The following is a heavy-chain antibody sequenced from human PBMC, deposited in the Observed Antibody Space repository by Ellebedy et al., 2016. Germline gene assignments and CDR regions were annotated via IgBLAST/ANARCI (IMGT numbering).Heavy chain of an antibody. Sequence: GGSLRLSXAVSGFSVTSNDMGWVRQAPGKGLELVSLLYGGGASYYADSVKGRFTTSTDNSKKTLYLQMSGLGAEDTAVYYCVTRHNGAFDFWGQGTMVTVSS. CDR2: LYGGGAS. D-gene: IGHD2-8*01. V-gene: IGHV3-53*01. CDR3: VTRHNGAFDF. J-gene: IGHJ3*01. CDR1: GFSVTSND.